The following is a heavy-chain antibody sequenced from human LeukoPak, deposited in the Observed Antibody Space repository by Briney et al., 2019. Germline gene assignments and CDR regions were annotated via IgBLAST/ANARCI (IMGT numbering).Heavy chain of an antibody. CDR2: IQYDGSNK. Sequence: GGSLRLSCAASGFSFSSYGMQWVRQAPGKGLERVAFIQYDGSNKYYAESVKGRFTISRDNSKNTLYLQMNSLRAEDTAVYYCAKDQTYYYDSPDAFDIWGQGTMVTVSS. J-gene: IGHJ3*02. CDR3: AKDQTYYYDSPDAFDI. V-gene: IGHV3-30*02. CDR1: GFSFSSYG. D-gene: IGHD3-22*01.